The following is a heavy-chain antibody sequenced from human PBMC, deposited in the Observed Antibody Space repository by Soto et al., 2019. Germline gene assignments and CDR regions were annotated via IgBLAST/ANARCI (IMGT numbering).Heavy chain of an antibody. CDR3: ATSGACRNINCHRPFAH. V-gene: IGHV3-30-3*01. J-gene: IGHJ1*01. CDR2: ISLDGSNK. CDR1: GFTFSDYA. Sequence: GGSLRLSCAASGFTFSDYAIHWVRQAPGKGLEWVAVISLDGSNKDYADSVKGRFTISRDNSKDTLYLQMNSLGVEDTAVYYCATSGACRNINCHRPFAHWGQGSLVTVSS. D-gene: IGHD1-1*01.